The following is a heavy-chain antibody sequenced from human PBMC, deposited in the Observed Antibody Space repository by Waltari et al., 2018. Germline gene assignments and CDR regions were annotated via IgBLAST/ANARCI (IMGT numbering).Heavy chain of an antibody. CDR3: AKANYYDSSGTRSAFDI. J-gene: IGHJ3*02. Sequence: EVQLVESGGGLVQPGRSLRLSCAASGFTFDDYAMHWVRQAPGKGLEWVSGISWNSGSIGYADSVKGRFTISRDNAKNSLYQQMNSLRAEDTALYYCAKANYYDSSGTRSAFDIWGQGTMVTVSS. CDR2: ISWNSGSI. V-gene: IGHV3-9*01. D-gene: IGHD3-22*01. CDR1: GFTFDDYA.